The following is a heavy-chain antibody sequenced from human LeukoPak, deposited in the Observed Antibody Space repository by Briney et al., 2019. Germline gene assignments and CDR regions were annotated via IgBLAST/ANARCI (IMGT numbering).Heavy chain of an antibody. D-gene: IGHD3-10*01. CDR2: ISSRGDTI. CDR1: GFTFSDYY. V-gene: IGHV3-11*01. CDR3: ARLNFGWFGDQDMGYSDY. Sequence: PGGSLRLSCAASGFTFSDYYMSWIRQAPGKGLEWVSYISSRGDTIYYTDSVKGRFTISRDNAKNSLYLQMNSLRAEDTAVYYCARLNFGWFGDQDMGYSDYWGQGTLVTVSS. J-gene: IGHJ4*02.